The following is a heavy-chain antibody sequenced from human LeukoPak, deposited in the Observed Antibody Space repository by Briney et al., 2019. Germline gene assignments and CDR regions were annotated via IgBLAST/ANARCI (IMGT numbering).Heavy chain of an antibody. D-gene: IGHD4-23*01. Sequence: GGSLRLSCAASGFTFSRYEMNWVRQAPGKGLEWVSYISSSGSTIYYADSVKGRFTISRDNAKNSLYLQMNSLRAEDTAVYYCARGTMVVTHDYWGQGTLVTVSS. CDR3: ARGTMVVTHDY. CDR2: ISSSGSTI. J-gene: IGHJ4*02. V-gene: IGHV3-48*03. CDR1: GFTFSRYE.